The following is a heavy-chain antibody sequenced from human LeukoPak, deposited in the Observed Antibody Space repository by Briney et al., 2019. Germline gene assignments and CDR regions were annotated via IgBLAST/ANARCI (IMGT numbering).Heavy chain of an antibody. CDR2: ISYDGSNK. J-gene: IGHJ6*03. D-gene: IGHD3-10*01. Sequence: GGSLRLSCAVSGFTFSNYAMHWVRQAPGKGLEWVAVISYDGSNKYYADSVKGRFTISRDNAKNSLYLQMNNLRAEDTAVYYCARAGSGSRDAAYYYYMDVWGKGTTVTVSS. CDR3: ARAGSGSRDAAYYYYMDV. CDR1: GFTFSNYA. V-gene: IGHV3-30*04.